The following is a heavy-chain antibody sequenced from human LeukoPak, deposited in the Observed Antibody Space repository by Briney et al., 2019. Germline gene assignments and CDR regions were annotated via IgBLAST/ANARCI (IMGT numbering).Heavy chain of an antibody. J-gene: IGHJ4*02. CDR2: ISGRGGST. Sequence: PGGSLRLSCAASGFTFSSYAMSWVRQAPGKGLEWVSNISGRGGSTYYADSVKGRFTISRDNAKNSLYLQMNSLRAEDTAVYYCARDRWGYSYGGDWGQGTLVTVSS. V-gene: IGHV3-23*01. CDR1: GFTFSSYA. D-gene: IGHD5-18*01. CDR3: ARDRWGYSYGGD.